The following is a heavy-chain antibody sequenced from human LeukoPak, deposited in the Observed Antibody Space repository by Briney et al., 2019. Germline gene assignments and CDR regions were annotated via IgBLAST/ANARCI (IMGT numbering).Heavy chain of an antibody. CDR3: AKRVPYSSSSVYFDA. D-gene: IGHD6-6*01. Sequence: GGSLRLSCAASGFTFSTYGMNWVRQAPGKGLEWVSSISGTGSDTYYADSVKGRFTISRDNSKNTVFLQMNSLRAEDTAVYYCAKRVPYSSSSVYFDAWGQGTLVTVSS. V-gene: IGHV3-23*01. CDR1: GFTFSTYG. CDR2: ISGTGSDT. J-gene: IGHJ4*02.